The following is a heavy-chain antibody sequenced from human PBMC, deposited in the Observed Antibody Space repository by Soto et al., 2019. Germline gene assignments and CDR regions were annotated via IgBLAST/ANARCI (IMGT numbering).Heavy chain of an antibody. CDR1: GFSLNTRGVG. J-gene: IGHJ4*02. CDR2: IHWDDEK. V-gene: IGHV2-5*02. Sequence: QITLKESGPTLVIPTQTLTLTCTFSGFSLNTRGVGVGWIRQPPGKALEWVALIHWDDEKRYSTSLRNTLTITKDTSENHGVLIMPHMDPVYTSTYYLPSTPFVLSSRWNFDFWGKGILVTVSS. CDR3: PSTPFVLSSRWNFDF. D-gene: IGHD6-19*01.